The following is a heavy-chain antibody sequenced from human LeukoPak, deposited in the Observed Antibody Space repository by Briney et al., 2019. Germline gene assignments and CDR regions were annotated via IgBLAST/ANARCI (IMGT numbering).Heavy chain of an antibody. CDR3: ARVRDYYDTSAYYFVY. Sequence: ASVKVSCKASGYTFTSYDINWVRQATGQGLEWMGWINPDSGDTNYAQKFQGRVTMTRDTSISTVYMELRRLRSDDTAVYYCARVRDYYDTSAYYFVYWGQGTLVTVSS. CDR2: INPDSGDT. D-gene: IGHD3-22*01. CDR1: GYTFTSYD. J-gene: IGHJ4*02. V-gene: IGHV1-2*02.